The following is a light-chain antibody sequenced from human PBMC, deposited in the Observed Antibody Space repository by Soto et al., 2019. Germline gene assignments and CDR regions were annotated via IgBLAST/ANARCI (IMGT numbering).Light chain of an antibody. V-gene: IGKV1-39*01. CDR3: QQSHSTPRT. CDR2: AAS. J-gene: IGKJ2*02. Sequence: DIQMTQFPSSLSASVGSRVAITCRASQNIASYLNWFQQKPGKAPKLLMYAASNLLSGVPSRFSGSRSGTDVTLTIISLQPEDFATYYCQQSHSTPRTFGQGTRLDI. CDR1: QNIASY.